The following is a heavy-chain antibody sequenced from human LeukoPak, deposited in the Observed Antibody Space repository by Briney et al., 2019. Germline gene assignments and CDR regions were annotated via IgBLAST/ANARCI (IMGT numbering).Heavy chain of an antibody. D-gene: IGHD2-15*01. J-gene: IGHJ4*02. Sequence: ASVKVSCKASGGTFSSYAISWVRQAPGQGLEWMGWINAGNGNTKYSQKFQGRVTITRDTSASTAYMELSSLRSEDTAVYYCARTYCSGGSCYSYFDYWGQGTLVTVSS. V-gene: IGHV1-3*01. CDR2: INAGNGNT. CDR3: ARTYCSGGSCYSYFDY. CDR1: GGTFSSYA.